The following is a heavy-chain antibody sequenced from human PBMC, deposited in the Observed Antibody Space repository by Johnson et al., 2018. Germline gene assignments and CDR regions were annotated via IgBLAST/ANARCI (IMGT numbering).Heavy chain of an antibody. V-gene: IGHV3-7*01. D-gene: IGHD6-6*01. CDR2: IKEDGSEK. Sequence: VQLVQSGGGLVQPGGSLRLSCAASGFTFSNYWMNWVRQAPGKGLEWVANIKEDGSEKYYVDSVKGRFTISRDNAKNLLYLQMNSLRAEDTAVYYFARCSSSNYYHYYLDVWGKGTTVTVSS. CDR3: ARCSSSNYYHYYLDV. CDR1: GFTFSNYW. J-gene: IGHJ6*03.